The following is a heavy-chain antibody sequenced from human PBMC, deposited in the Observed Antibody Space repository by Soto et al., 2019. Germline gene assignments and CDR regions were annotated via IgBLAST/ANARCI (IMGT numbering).Heavy chain of an antibody. CDR2: IYYSGST. D-gene: IGHD3-22*01. CDR3: MLGSGWKDFDY. J-gene: IGHJ4*02. V-gene: IGHV4-39*05. CDR1: GGSVSGSSYY. Sequence: SETPSITCTVSGGSVSGSSYYWGWIRQPPGKGLEWIGNIYYSGSTYYNPSLKSRVTISVDTSKNQFSLKLSSVTAADTAVYYCMLGSGWKDFDYWGQGTLVTVSS.